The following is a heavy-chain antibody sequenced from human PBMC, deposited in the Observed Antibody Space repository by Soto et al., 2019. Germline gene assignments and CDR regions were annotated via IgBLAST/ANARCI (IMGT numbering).Heavy chain of an antibody. J-gene: IGHJ6*02. Sequence: ASVKVSCKASGYTFTSYDINWVRQATGQGLEWMGWMNPNSGNTGYAQKFQGRVTMTRNTSISTAYMELSSLRSEDTAVYYCARRGLISSSTFRYYYYGMDVWGQGTMVTVSS. V-gene: IGHV1-8*01. D-gene: IGHD6-6*01. CDR1: GYTFTSYD. CDR2: MNPNSGNT. CDR3: ARRGLISSSTFRYYYYGMDV.